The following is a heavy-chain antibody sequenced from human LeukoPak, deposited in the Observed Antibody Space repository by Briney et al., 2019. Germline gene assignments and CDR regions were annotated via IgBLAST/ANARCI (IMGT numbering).Heavy chain of an antibody. Sequence: ASVKVSCKASGYTFTRYYTHWVRQALGQGLEWMGIINPSGDNTNYAQKVQGRVTMTRDTSTGTDYMELSSLRSEDTAVYYCARGLDYGDDWGQGTLVTVSS. V-gene: IGHV1-46*01. CDR2: INPSGDNT. CDR3: ARGLDYGDD. CDR1: GYTFTRYY. J-gene: IGHJ4*02.